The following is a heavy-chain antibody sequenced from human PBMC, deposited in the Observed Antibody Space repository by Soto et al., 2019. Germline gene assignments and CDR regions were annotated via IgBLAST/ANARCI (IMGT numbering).Heavy chain of an antibody. V-gene: IGHV3-23*01. Sequence: EVQLLESGGGLVQPGGSLRLSCAASGFTFSSYAMSWVRQAPGKGLEWVSGVSGSGTSTYYADSVKGRFTMSRDNSKSTLYQQMNSLKGEDTSVYYFAKDGSGWPKGGLDYWGQGTLVTVSS. D-gene: IGHD6-19*01. CDR3: AKDGSGWPKGGLDY. CDR1: GFTFSSYA. J-gene: IGHJ4*02. CDR2: VSGSGTST.